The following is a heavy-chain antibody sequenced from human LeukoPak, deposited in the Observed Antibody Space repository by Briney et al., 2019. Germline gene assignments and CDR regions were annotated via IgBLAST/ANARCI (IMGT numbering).Heavy chain of an antibody. D-gene: IGHD6-19*01. CDR2: IKSKTDGGTT. CDR3: TTNRPATYRSGWYTRLWSAFWSD. V-gene: IGHV3-15*01. CDR1: GFTFSNAW. Sequence: PGGSLRLSCAASGFTFSNAWMSWVRQAPGKGLEWVGRIKSKTDGGTTDYAAPVKGRFTISRDDSKNTLYLQMNSLKTEDTAVYYCTTNRPATYRSGWYTRLWSAFWSDWGQGTLVTVSS. J-gene: IGHJ4*02.